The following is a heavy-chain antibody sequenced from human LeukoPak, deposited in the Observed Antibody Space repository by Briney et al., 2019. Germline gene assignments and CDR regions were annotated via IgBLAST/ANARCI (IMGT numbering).Heavy chain of an antibody. J-gene: IGHJ4*02. D-gene: IGHD1-1*01. Sequence: SETLSLTCTVSGGSTSSYYWNWIRQPPGKGLEWIGSFSYGGTTYLNPSLKSRITVSVDTFRDQFSLKLKSMTAADTAVYFCARGPLDKGGFDFWGQGTLVAVST. V-gene: IGHV4-4*07. CDR1: GGSTSSYY. CDR2: FSYGGTT. CDR3: ARGPLDKGGFDF.